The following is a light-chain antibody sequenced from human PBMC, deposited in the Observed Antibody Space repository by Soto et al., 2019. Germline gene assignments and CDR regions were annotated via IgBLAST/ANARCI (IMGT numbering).Light chain of an antibody. CDR3: QSYDSSLSGVV. CDR1: SSNIGADYD. V-gene: IGLV1-40*01. J-gene: IGLJ2*01. CDR2: GDT. Sequence: QPVLTQPPSVSGAPGQKITISCTGSSSNIGADYDVHWYQQVPGTAPKLLIFGDTNRPSGVPDRFSGSRSGTSASLAITGLQAEDEADYYCQSYDSSLSGVVFGGGTKLTVL.